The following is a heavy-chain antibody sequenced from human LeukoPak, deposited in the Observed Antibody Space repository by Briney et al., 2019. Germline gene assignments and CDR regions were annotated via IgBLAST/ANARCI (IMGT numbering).Heavy chain of an antibody. CDR1: GYTFTSYY. Sequence: ASVKVSCKASGYTFTSYYMHWVRQAPGQGLEWMGIINPSGGSTSYAQKFQGRVTMTRDTSTSTAYMELSSLRSEDTAVYYCARYSGSYYGQQRAIDYWGQGTLVTVSS. J-gene: IGHJ4*02. V-gene: IGHV1-46*01. CDR2: INPSGGST. CDR3: ARYSGSYYGQQRAIDY. D-gene: IGHD1-26*01.